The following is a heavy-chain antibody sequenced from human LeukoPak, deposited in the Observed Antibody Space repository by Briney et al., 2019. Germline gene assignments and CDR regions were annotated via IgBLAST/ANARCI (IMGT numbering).Heavy chain of an antibody. CDR2: ISYDGSNK. Sequence: GSLSLSCAASGFTFSSYAMHWVRQAPGKGLEWVAVISYDGSNKYYADSVKGRFTISRDNSKNTLYLQMNSLRAEDTAVYYCARDQRITMVRGVRYYYYGMDVWGQGTTVTVSS. CDR3: ARDQRITMVRGVRYYYYGMDV. CDR1: GFTFSSYA. J-gene: IGHJ6*02. V-gene: IGHV3-30-3*01. D-gene: IGHD3-10*01.